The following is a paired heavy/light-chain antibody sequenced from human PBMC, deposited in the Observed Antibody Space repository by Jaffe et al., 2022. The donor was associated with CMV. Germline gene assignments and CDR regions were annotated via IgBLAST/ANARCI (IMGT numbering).Light chain of an antibody. Sequence: SYVLTQPPSVSVAPGKTARITCGGNNIGSKSVHWYQQKPGQAPVLVIYYDSDRPSGIPERFSGSNSGNTATLTISRVEAGDEADYYCQVWDSSSDQGVFGGGTKLTVL. CDR2: YDS. CDR1: NIGSKS. J-gene: IGLJ2*01. V-gene: IGLV3-21*04. CDR3: QVWDSSSDQGV.
Heavy chain of an antibody. V-gene: IGHV3-23*01. Sequence: EVQLLESGGGLVQPGGSLRLSCAASGFTFSSYAMSWVRQAPGKGLEWVSAISGSGGSTYYADSVKGRFTISRDNSKNTLYLQMNSLRAEDTAVYYCATRIWRAHYGSGYDAFDIWGQGTMVTVSS. CDR2: ISGSGGST. CDR3: ATRIWRAHYGSGYDAFDI. D-gene: IGHD3-10*01. J-gene: IGHJ3*02. CDR1: GFTFSSYA.